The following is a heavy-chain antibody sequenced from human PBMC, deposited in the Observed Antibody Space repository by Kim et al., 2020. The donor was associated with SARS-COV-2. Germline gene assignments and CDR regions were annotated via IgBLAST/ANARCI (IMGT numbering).Heavy chain of an antibody. CDR1: GFTFDDYA. J-gene: IGHJ4*02. V-gene: IGHV3-9*01. CDR3: AKDHSIAAAGILFDY. CDR2: ISWNSGSI. Sequence: GGSLRLSCAASGFTFDDYAMNWFRQAPGKGLEWVSGISWNSGSIGYADSVKGRCTISRDNAKNSLYLQMNSLRAEDTALYYCAKDHSIAAAGILFDYWGQGTLVTVSS. D-gene: IGHD6-13*01.